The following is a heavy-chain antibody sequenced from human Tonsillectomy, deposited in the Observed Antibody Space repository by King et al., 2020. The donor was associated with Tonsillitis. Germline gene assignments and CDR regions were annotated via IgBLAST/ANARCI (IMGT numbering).Heavy chain of an antibody. CDR2: INPNSGGT. D-gene: IGHD3-22*01. V-gene: IGHV1-2*02. Sequence: QLVQSGAEVKKPGASVKVSCKASGYTFTGYYMHWVRQAPGQGLEWMGWINPNSGGTNYAQKFQGRVTMTRDTSISTAYMELGRLRSDDTAVDYCARVGNYYDSSGLPKEDAFDIWGQGTMVTVSS. CDR3: ARVGNYYDSSGLPKEDAFDI. J-gene: IGHJ3*02. CDR1: GYTFTGYY.